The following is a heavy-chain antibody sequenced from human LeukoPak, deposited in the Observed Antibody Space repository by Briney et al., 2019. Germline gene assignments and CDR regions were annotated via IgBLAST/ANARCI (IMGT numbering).Heavy chain of an antibody. CDR1: GFTFGDCA. V-gene: IGHV3-49*04. CDR3: TRSINYYDSSGYYF. D-gene: IGHD3-22*01. CDR2: IRSKAYGGTT. Sequence: GGSLRLSCTASGFTFGDCAMSWVRQAPGKGLEWVGFIRSKAYGGTTEYAASVKGRFTISRDDSKSIAYLQMNSLKTEDTAVYYCTRSINYYDSSGYYFWGQGTLVTVSS. J-gene: IGHJ4*02.